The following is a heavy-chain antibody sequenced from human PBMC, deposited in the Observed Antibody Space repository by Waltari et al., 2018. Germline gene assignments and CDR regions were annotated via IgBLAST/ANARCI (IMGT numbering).Heavy chain of an antibody. D-gene: IGHD3-10*01. J-gene: IGHJ5*02. CDR3: ARGGVPDYYGEGSYYRNWFDP. CDR2: INHGGVS. Sequence: QVQLKEWGAGTLKASETLSLTCAVPGWSSSVYHWTWIRQPPGKGLEWLGEINHGGVSNYKSSLKSRVTIVIDTSKNQFSLRLSSVTAADSAVYYCARGGVPDYYGEGSYYRNWFDPWGQGLMVTVSS. V-gene: IGHV4-34*01. CDR1: GWSSSVYH.